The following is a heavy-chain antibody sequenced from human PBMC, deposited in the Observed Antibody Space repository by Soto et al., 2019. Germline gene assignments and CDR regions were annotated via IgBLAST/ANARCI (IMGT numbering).Heavy chain of an antibody. J-gene: IGHJ4*02. Sequence: VQLVESGGGLVRSGGSLRLSCAACGFTFSSYSMNWVRQAPGKGLEWVSYISSSSSTIYYADSVKGRFTISRDNAKNSLYLQMNSLRSEDTAVYYCARDFGGGGLAAAGSFDYWGQGTLVTVSS. CDR2: ISSSSSTI. CDR1: GFTFSSYS. D-gene: IGHD6-13*01. V-gene: IGHV3-48*01. CDR3: ARDFGGGGLAAAGSFDY.